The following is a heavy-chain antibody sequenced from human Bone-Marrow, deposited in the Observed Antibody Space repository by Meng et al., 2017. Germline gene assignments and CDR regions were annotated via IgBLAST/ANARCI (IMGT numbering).Heavy chain of an antibody. CDR2: IIPILGIA. CDR3: ARDYYDSSGPDY. J-gene: IGHJ4*02. CDR1: GGTFSSYT. Sequence: SVKVSCKASGGTFSSYTISWVRQAPGQGLEWMGRIIPILGIANYAQKFQGRVTITADKSTSTAYMELSSLRSEDTAMYYCARDYYDSSGPDYWGQGTLVTVSS. V-gene: IGHV1-69*04. D-gene: IGHD3-22*01.